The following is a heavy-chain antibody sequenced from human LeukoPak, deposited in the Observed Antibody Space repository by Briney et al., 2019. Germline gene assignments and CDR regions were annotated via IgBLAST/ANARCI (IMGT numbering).Heavy chain of an antibody. CDR2: IYGSGIT. Sequence: SETLSLTCTVSGGSIISNYWSWVRQSAGTGLEWIGRIYGSGITDYNPSLKSRVTMSLDTSRKQFSLRLTSVTAADTAVYYCARLKFYDSTGYSPGYYMDVWGKGTTVSVFS. CDR3: ARLKFYDSTGYSPGYYMDV. D-gene: IGHD3-22*01. CDR1: GGSIISNY. J-gene: IGHJ6*03. V-gene: IGHV4-4*07.